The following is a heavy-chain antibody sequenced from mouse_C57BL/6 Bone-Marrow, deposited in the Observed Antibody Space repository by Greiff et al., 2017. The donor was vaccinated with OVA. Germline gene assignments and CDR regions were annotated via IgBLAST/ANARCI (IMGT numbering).Heavy chain of an antibody. D-gene: IGHD1-1*01. Sequence: QVQLQQPGAELVMPGASVKLSCKALGYTFTTYWMPWVKQRPGQGLEWIGEIVPSVIYTTSNQKFKGKSTLPVDNSSSTAYMQLSSLTSEDSAVYYCARSPYYNGSSYVGYYFDYWGQGTTLTVSS. CDR2: IVPSVIYT. J-gene: IGHJ2*01. CDR3: ARSPYYNGSSYVGYYFDY. CDR1: GYTFTTYW. V-gene: IGHV1-69*01.